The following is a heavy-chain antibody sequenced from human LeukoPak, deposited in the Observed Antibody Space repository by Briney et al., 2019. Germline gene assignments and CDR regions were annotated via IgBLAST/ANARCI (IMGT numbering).Heavy chain of an antibody. Sequence: SVKVSCKASGGTFSSHAISWVRQAPGRGLEWVGGIIPIFGTTNYAQKFQGRVTITTDESTSTGYMELRSLRSDDTAVYYCARGDSGYDYGFDNWGQGTLVTVSS. D-gene: IGHD5-12*01. J-gene: IGHJ4*02. CDR1: GGTFSSHA. CDR2: IIPIFGTT. V-gene: IGHV1-69*05. CDR3: ARGDSGYDYGFDN.